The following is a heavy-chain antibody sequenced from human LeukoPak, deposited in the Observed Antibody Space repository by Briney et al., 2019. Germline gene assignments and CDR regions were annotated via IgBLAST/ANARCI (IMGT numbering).Heavy chain of an antibody. V-gene: IGHV3-21*01. CDR3: ARVSQVDDYYNSAVQDAMDL. CDR2: ISSGSSYI. D-gene: IGHD3-22*01. CDR1: GFTFSGHS. Sequence: GGSLRLSCAASGFTFSGHSVNWVRQAPGKGLEWVSSISSGSSYIFYADSVKGRFTISRDNAKNSVYLQMNNLRGDDTAVYYCARVSQVDDYYNSAVQDAMDLWGQGTKVIVSS. J-gene: IGHJ3*01.